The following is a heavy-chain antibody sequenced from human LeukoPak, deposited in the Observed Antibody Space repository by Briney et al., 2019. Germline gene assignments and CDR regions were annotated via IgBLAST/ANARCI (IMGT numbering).Heavy chain of an antibody. V-gene: IGHV3-74*01. D-gene: IGHD7-27*01. CDR2: INNDASST. Sequence: PGGSLRLSCAASGFTFSSYWMHWVRHAPGKGLVWVSRINNDASSTNYADSVKGRFTISRDNAKNTLYLQMNSLRTEDTAVYYCASVTVLGKRNAFDNWGQGIMVTVSS. J-gene: IGHJ3*02. CDR1: GFTFSSYW. CDR3: ASVTVLGKRNAFDN.